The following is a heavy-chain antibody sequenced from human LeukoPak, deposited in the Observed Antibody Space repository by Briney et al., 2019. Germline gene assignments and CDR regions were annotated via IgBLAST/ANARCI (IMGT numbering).Heavy chain of an antibody. CDR1: GGTFSSYA. CDR2: IIPIFGTA. J-gene: IGHJ4*02. Sequence: SVKVSCKASGGTFSSYAISWVRQAPGQGLEWMGGIIPIFGTANYAQKFQGRVTITADESTSTAYMELSSLRSDDTAVYYCARDDCSGRSCYVSVWGQGTLVTVSS. CDR3: ARDDCSGRSCYVSV. V-gene: IGHV1-69*13. D-gene: IGHD2-15*01.